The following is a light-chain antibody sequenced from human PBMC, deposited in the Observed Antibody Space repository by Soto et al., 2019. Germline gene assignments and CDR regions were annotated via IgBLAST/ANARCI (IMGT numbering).Light chain of an antibody. V-gene: IGLV7-43*01. J-gene: IGLJ2*01. CDR1: TGAVTSGNY. CDR3: ALYYGGAQLV. CDR2: TTN. Sequence: QAVVTQEPSLTVSPGGTVTVTCGSSTGAVTSGNYPSWFQQKPGQAPKTLIYTTNDKHSWTPARFSGSLLGGKAALTPSGVQPEDEADYYCALYYGGAQLVFGGGTKLTVL.